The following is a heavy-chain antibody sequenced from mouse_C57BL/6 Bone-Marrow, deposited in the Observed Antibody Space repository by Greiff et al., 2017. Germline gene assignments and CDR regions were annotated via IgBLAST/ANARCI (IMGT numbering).Heavy chain of an antibody. CDR3: ARDRSTVVVFGY. Sequence: EVQGVESGEGLVKPGGSLKLSCAASGFTFSSYAMSWVRQTPEQRLEWVATISDGGSYTYYPDNVKGRFTISRDNAKNNLYLQMSHLTSEDTAMYYCARDRSTVVVFGYWGQGTTLTVSS. CDR2: ISDGGSYT. V-gene: IGHV5-4*01. D-gene: IGHD1-1*01. J-gene: IGHJ2*01. CDR1: GFTFSSYA.